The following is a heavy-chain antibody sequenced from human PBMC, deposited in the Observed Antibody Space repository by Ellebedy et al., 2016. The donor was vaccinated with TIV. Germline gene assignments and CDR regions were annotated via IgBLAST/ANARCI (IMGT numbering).Heavy chain of an antibody. V-gene: IGHV3-48*04. J-gene: IGHJ3*02. Sequence: GESLKISCAASGFPFSNNSMNWVRQAPGKGLEWVSYISSTGTTIYYADSVKGRFTSSRDNAKISLYLLMNSLTAEDTAVYYCANGAYDIWGQGTMVTVSS. CDR1: GFPFSNNS. CDR3: ANGAYDI. CDR2: ISSTGTTI.